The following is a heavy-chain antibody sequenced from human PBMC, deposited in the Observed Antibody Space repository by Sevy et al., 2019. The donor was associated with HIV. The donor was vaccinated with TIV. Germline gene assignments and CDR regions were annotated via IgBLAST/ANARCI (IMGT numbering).Heavy chain of an antibody. Sequence: GGSLRLSCAASGFTFSSYGMHWVRQAPGKGLEWVAVISYDGSNKYYADSVKGRFTISRDNSKNTLYLQMNSLRAEDTDVYYCAKDSDYRNYYDSSGYLAYWGQGTLVTVSS. CDR2: ISYDGSNK. CDR3: AKDSDYRNYYDSSGYLAY. CDR1: GFTFSSYG. J-gene: IGHJ4*02. V-gene: IGHV3-30*18. D-gene: IGHD3-22*01.